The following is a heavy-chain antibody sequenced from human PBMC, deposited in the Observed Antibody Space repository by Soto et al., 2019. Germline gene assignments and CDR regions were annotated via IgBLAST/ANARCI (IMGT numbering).Heavy chain of an antibody. J-gene: IGHJ4*02. Sequence: QVQLQESGPGLVKPSETLSLTCTVSGGSISSYYWSWIRQPPGKGLEWIGYIYYSGSTNYNPSLKSRVTISVDTSKNQFSLKLSSVTAADTAVYYCARDNGWRLGYYDSSGYFDYWGQGTLVTVSS. CDR2: IYYSGST. CDR3: ARDNGWRLGYYDSSGYFDY. V-gene: IGHV4-59*01. D-gene: IGHD3-22*01. CDR1: GGSISSYY.